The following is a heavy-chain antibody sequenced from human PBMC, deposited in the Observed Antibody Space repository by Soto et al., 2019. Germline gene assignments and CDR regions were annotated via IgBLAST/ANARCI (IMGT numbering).Heavy chain of an antibody. J-gene: IGHJ3*02. CDR1: GYTFTSYY. V-gene: IGHV1-46*03. D-gene: IGHD6-19*01. Sequence: ASVKVSCKASGYTFTSYYMHWVRQAPGQGLEWMGIINPSGGSTSYAQKFQARFTMTRDTSTSTVYMELSSLRSEDTAVDYCARERNSSGWRHLLGIWGRGTMVTVSS. CDR2: INPSGGST. CDR3: ARERNSSGWRHLLGI.